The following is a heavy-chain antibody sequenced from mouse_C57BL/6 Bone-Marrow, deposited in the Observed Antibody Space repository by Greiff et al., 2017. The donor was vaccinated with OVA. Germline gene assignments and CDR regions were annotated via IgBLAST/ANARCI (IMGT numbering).Heavy chain of an antibody. V-gene: IGHV1-81*01. CDR2: IYPRSGNT. CDR3: ARSHYGPDYFDY. CDR1: GYTFTSYG. J-gene: IGHJ2*01. Sequence: VQLQQSGAELARPGASVKLSCKASGYTFTSYGLSWVKQRTGQGLEWIGEIYPRSGNTYYNEKFKGKAKMTADKSSSTAYMELRSLTSEDSAVYFCARSHYGPDYFDYWGQGTTLTVSS. D-gene: IGHD1-1*01.